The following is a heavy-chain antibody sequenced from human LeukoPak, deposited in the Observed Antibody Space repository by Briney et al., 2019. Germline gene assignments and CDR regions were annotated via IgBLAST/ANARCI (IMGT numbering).Heavy chain of an antibody. CDR2: IIPTLGIA. V-gene: IGHV1-69*02. D-gene: IGHD4-23*01. CDR3: ARGYGGQNDY. Sequence: ASVKVSCKASGGTFSSYTISWVRQAPGQGPEWMGRIIPTLGIANYAQKFQGRVTITADKSTSTAYMELSSLRSEDTAVYYCARGYGGQNDYWGQGTLVTVSS. J-gene: IGHJ4*02. CDR1: GGTFSSYT.